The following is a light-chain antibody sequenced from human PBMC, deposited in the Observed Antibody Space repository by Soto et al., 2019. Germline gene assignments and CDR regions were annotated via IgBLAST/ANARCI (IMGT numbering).Light chain of an antibody. CDR2: GAS. J-gene: IGKJ1*01. Sequence: DIQMTQSPSSVSASVGDRVTITCRASQGISSWLVWYQQKPGKAPKLLIYGASSLQSGVPSRFSGSGYGTDFPLPITSLQPEDFASYYCQQANSFPWTFGQGTKVEIK. CDR3: QQANSFPWT. V-gene: IGKV1-12*01. CDR1: QGISSW.